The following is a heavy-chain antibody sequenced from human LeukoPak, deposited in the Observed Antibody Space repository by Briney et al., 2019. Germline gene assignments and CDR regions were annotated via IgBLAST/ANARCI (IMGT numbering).Heavy chain of an antibody. Sequence: ASVKVSCKASGYTFTDYAMHWVRQAPGQSLEWMGWISAGNANTKYSQKFQGRATITRDTSASTAYMELSSLRSEDTAVYYCARDLMVRGDEDYWGQGTLVTVSS. CDR3: ARDLMVRGDEDY. D-gene: IGHD3-10*01. CDR1: GYTFTDYA. CDR2: ISAGNANT. J-gene: IGHJ4*02. V-gene: IGHV1-3*01.